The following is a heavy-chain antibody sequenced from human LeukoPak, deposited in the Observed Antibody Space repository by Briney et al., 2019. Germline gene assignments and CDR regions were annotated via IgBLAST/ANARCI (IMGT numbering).Heavy chain of an antibody. CDR3: ARDGSAAAGLYYYGMDV. CDR1: GFTFSSYS. D-gene: IGHD6-13*01. J-gene: IGHJ6*02. CDR2: ISSSSSYI. Sequence: GGSLRLSCAASGFTFSSYSMNWVRQAPGKGLEWVSSISSSSSYIYYADSVKGRFTISRDNAKNSLYLQMNSLRAEDTAVYYCARDGSAAAGLYYYGMDVWGQGTTVTVSS. V-gene: IGHV3-21*01.